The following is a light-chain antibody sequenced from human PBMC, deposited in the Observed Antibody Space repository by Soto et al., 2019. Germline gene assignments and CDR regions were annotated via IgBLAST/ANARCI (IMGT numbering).Light chain of an antibody. CDR1: SSDVGAYKY. Sequence: QSALTQPPSASGSPGQSVTISCTGTSSDVGAYKYVSWYQQYPGKAPKLMIYDVTKRPSGVPDRFSGSKSGNTASLTVSGLQAEDEADYYCTSYVGNDIWVFGGGTKVNVL. J-gene: IGLJ3*02. V-gene: IGLV2-8*01. CDR3: TSYVGNDIWV. CDR2: DVT.